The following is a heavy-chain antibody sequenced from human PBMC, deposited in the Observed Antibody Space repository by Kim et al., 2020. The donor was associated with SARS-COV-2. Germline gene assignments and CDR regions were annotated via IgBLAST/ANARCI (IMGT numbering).Heavy chain of an antibody. CDR1: GFTFSSYW. CDR3: ASVSHSSSWYYYYGTDV. Sequence: GGSLRLSCVASGFTFSSYWMHWVRQAPGKGLVWVSRISSDGSSTNYADSVKGRFTISRDNAKNTLYLQMNSLRVEDTAVYYCASVSHSSSWYYYYGTDVWGQGTTVTVSS. D-gene: IGHD6-13*01. J-gene: IGHJ6*02. CDR2: ISSDGSST. V-gene: IGHV3-74*01.